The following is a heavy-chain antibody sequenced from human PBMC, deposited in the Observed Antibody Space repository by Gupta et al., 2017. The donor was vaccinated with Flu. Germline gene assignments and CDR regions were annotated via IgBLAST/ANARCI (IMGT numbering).Heavy chain of an antibody. CDR1: GCTFMNAW. Sequence: EVQLVESGGGLVKPGGSLRLSCAASGCTFMNAWMTWVRQAPGKGLQWIGRIKSPFDGGSTDYASPAKGRFTISRDDSKNTVYLQMNGLRTEDTALYYCARIAAAGTGNYMDVWGKGTTVTVSS. CDR2: IKSPFDGGST. D-gene: IGHD6-25*01. V-gene: IGHV3-15*01. J-gene: IGHJ6*03. CDR3: ARIAAAGTGNYMDV.